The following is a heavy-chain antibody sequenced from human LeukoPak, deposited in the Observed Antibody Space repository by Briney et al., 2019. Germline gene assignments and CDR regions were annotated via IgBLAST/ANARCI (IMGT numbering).Heavy chain of an antibody. Sequence: SETLSLTCAVSGGSISSSNWWSWVRQPPGKGLEWIGEIYHSGSTNYNPSLKSRVTISVDKSKNQFSLKLSSVTAADTAVYYCARIVGTRLHQHFDYWGQGTLVTVSS. CDR2: IYHSGST. D-gene: IGHD1-26*01. V-gene: IGHV4-4*02. J-gene: IGHJ4*02. CDR3: ARIVGTRLHQHFDY. CDR1: GGSISSSNW.